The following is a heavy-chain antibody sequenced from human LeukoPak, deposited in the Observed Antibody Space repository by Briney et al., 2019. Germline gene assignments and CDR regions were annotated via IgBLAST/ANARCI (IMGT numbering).Heavy chain of an antibody. D-gene: IGHD3-22*01. V-gene: IGHV4-59*01. CDR2: IYYSGST. CDR3: ARASGGYYYDY. Sequence: SETLSLICTVYGGSISSYYWSWIRQPPGKGLEWIGYIYYSGSTNYNPSTNYNPSLKSRVTISVDTSKNQFSLKLSSVTAADTAVYYCARASGGYYYDYWGQGTLVTVSS. CDR1: GGSISSYY. J-gene: IGHJ4*02.